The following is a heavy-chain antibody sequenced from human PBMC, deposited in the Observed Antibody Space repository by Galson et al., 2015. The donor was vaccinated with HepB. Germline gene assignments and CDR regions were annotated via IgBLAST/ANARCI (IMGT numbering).Heavy chain of an antibody. J-gene: IGHJ4*02. V-gene: IGHV1-8*01. CDR1: GSTFTSYD. Sequence: SVKVSCKASGSTFTSYDINWVRQATGQGLEWMGWMNPNSGNTGYAQKFQGRVTMTRNTSISTAYMELSSLRSEDTAVYYCARRGDSSGYYVRDHWGQGTQVTVSS. D-gene: IGHD6-19*01. CDR2: MNPNSGNT. CDR3: ARRGDSSGYYVRDH.